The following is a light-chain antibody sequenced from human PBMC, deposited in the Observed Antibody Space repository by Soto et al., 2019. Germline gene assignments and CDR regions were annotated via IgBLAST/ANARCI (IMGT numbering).Light chain of an antibody. V-gene: IGKV3D-20*01. Sequence: EIVLTQSPATLSLSPGERATLSCGASRSLSSIYLAWYQQKPGLAPRLVIYDASSRATGIPDRFSGSGSGTDFTLTITRLETEDFAVYYCQQYDNLITFGGGTKVEIK. CDR3: QQYDNLIT. CDR2: DAS. J-gene: IGKJ4*01. CDR1: RSLSSIY.